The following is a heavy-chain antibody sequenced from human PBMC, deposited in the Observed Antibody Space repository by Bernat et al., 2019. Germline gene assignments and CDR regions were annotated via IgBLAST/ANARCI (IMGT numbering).Heavy chain of an antibody. CDR3: ARDGDGASLLWFGDYYGMDV. V-gene: IGHV3-30*04. D-gene: IGHD3-10*01. CDR1: GFTFSSYA. Sequence: VQLVESGGGVVQPGRSLRLSCAASGFTFSSYAMHWVRQAPGKGLEWVAVISYDGSNKYYADSVKGRFTISRDNSKNTLYLQMNSLRAEDTAVYYCARDGDGASLLWFGDYYGMDVWGQGTTVTVSS. CDR2: ISYDGSNK. J-gene: IGHJ6*02.